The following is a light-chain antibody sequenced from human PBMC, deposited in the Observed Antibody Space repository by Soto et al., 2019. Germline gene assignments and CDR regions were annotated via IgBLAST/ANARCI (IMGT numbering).Light chain of an antibody. J-gene: IGKJ5*01. CDR2: GAS. Sequence: ASHSASRNSAWRQRNXRQAPRVLIHGASXRANGIPARSTRSGSGTELTLTISSLQPGDFATYYCQQSQTYPLTFGQGTRLEIK. CDR1: HSASRN. CDR3: QQSQTYPLT. V-gene: IGKV3-15*01.